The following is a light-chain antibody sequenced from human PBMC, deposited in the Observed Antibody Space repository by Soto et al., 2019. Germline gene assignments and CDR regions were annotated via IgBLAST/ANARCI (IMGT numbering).Light chain of an antibody. J-gene: IGKJ4*01. Sequence: EVVMTQSPAKLSGSPGERATRSCRTSQSVRDNLAWYQQKPGQAPRLLVYGASTRATGIPARFSGSGSGTEFTLTISSLQSEDFAVYYRQQYDNWPLTFGGGTKVEIK. CDR3: QQYDNWPLT. CDR2: GAS. CDR1: QSVRDN. V-gene: IGKV3-15*01.